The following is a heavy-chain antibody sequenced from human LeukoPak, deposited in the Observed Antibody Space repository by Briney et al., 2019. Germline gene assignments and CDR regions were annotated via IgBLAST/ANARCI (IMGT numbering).Heavy chain of an antibody. Sequence: ASVKVSCKASGGTFSSYAISWVRQAPGQGLERMGGIIPIFGTANYAQKFQGRVTITTDESTSTAYMELSSLRSEDTAVYYCAIRYCSSTSCYSDSYYYYYYMDVWGKGTTVTVSS. CDR3: AIRYCSSTSCYSDSYYYYYYMDV. D-gene: IGHD2-2*01. CDR2: IIPIFGTA. CDR1: GGTFSSYA. V-gene: IGHV1-69*05. J-gene: IGHJ6*03.